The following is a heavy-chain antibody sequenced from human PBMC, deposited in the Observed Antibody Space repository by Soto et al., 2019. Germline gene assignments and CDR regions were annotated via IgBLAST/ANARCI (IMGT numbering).Heavy chain of an antibody. CDR2: INPNGGDT. D-gene: IGHD5-18*01. CDR1: GYMFTYYR. J-gene: IGHJ4*02. Sequence: ASVKVSCKASGYMFTYYRVHWVRQAPGQGLEWMGIINPNGGDTRYAQKFQGRVTMTRDTSTSTVYMEVSSLRSEDTALYYCARVTSSSGLLFYLDYWGQGNLVTVSS. V-gene: IGHV1-46*01. CDR3: ARVTSSSGLLFYLDY.